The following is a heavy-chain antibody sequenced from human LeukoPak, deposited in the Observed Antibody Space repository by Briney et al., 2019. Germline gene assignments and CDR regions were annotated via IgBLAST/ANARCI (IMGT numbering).Heavy chain of an antibody. CDR2: ISSSSSYI. J-gene: IGHJ6*03. CDR1: GFTFGDYA. CDR3: ARPSSSPRYYYYMDV. D-gene: IGHD6-13*01. V-gene: IGHV3-21*01. Sequence: GRSLRLSCTASGFTFGDYAMHWVRQAPGKGLEWVSSISSSSSYIYYADSVKGRFTISRDNAKNSLYLQMNSLRAEDTAVYYCARPSSSPRYYYYMDVWGKGTTVTVSS.